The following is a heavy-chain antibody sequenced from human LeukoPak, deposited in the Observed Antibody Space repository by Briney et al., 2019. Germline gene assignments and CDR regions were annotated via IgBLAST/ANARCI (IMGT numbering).Heavy chain of an antibody. J-gene: IGHJ4*02. CDR1: GFTFSSYA. V-gene: IGHV3-30-3*01. CDR3: ARGGSIVAAGFDY. CDR2: ISYDGSNK. Sequence: GGSLRLSCAASGFTFSSYAMHWVRQAPGKGLEWVAVISYDGSNKYYADSVKGRFTISRDNSKNTLYLQMNSLRAEDTAVYYCARGGSIVAAGFDYWGQGTQVTVSS. D-gene: IGHD6-13*01.